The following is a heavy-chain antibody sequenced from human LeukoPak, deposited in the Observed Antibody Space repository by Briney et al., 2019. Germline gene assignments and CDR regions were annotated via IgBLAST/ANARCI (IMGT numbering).Heavy chain of an antibody. V-gene: IGHV4-30-2*01. CDR3: ARGGGPYGDDYGDYRLPFFGWFDP. D-gene: IGHD4-17*01. CDR1: GGSVSSAGYY. CDR2: IYHTGST. J-gene: IGHJ5*02. Sequence: SETLSLTCTVSGGSVSSAGYYWSWIRQPPGKGLEWIGYIYHTGSTYNNTSLKSRVTISVDRSKNQFSLKLSSVTAADTAVYYCARGGGPYGDDYGDYRLPFFGWFDPWGQGTLVTVSS.